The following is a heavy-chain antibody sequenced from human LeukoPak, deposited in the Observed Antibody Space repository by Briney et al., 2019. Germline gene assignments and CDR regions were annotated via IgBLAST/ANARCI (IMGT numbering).Heavy chain of an antibody. D-gene: IGHD6-25*01. CDR2: INHSGST. CDR3: ARGRLRLSN. V-gene: IGHV4-34*01. J-gene: IGHJ4*02. Sequence: SETLSLTCAVYGGSFNGYYWTWIRQPPGKGLEWIGEINHSGSTDYNPSLKSRVTISVDTSKNQFSLKLNSVTAADTAVYYCARGRLRLSNWGQGSLVIVSS. CDR1: GGSFNGYY.